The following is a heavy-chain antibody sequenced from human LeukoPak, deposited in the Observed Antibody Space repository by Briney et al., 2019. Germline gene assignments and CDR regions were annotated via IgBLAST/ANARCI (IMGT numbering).Heavy chain of an antibody. Sequence: PGGSLRLSCAASGFTFSSYAMHWVRQAPGKGLEWVAVISYDGSNKYYADSVKGRFTISRDNSKNTLYLQMNSLRAEDTAVYYCARDHVIAAAGTFDYWGQGTPVTVSS. CDR1: GFTFSSYA. CDR3: ARDHVIAAAGTFDY. CDR2: ISYDGSNK. V-gene: IGHV3-30-3*01. J-gene: IGHJ4*02. D-gene: IGHD6-13*01.